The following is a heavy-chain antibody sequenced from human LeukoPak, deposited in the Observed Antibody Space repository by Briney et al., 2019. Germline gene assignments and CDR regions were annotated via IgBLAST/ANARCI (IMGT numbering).Heavy chain of an antibody. CDR2: ISSSSSYI. J-gene: IGHJ5*02. CDR1: GFTFSSYS. Sequence: GGSLRLSCAASGFTFSSYSMNWVRQAPGKGLEWVSSISSSSSYIYYADSVKGRFTISRDNAKNSLYLQMNSLRAEDTAVYYCARGDYYGSGSYYDNWLDPWGQGTLVTVSS. D-gene: IGHD3-10*01. CDR3: ARGDYYGSGSYYDNWLDP. V-gene: IGHV3-21*01.